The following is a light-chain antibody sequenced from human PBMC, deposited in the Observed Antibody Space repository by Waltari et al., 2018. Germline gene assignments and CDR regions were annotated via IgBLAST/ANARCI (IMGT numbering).Light chain of an antibody. V-gene: IGLV3-21*02. CDR2: LDS. Sequence: SSVLTQAPSVSVAPGQTATVTCGGDNIGSRSVHWYQQKPGRAPVLGVYLDSVRPSGLPERFSGSKSGNAATLTISRVEAGDEADYYCHVWDANTVMFGGGTKLTVL. J-gene: IGLJ3*02. CDR1: NIGSRS. CDR3: HVWDANTVM.